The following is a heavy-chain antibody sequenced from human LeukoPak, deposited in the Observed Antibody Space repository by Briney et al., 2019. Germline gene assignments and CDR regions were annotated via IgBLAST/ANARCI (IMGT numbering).Heavy chain of an antibody. V-gene: IGHV1-2*02. Sequence: ASVKVSCTASGYSFTSNYLHWVRKAPGQGLEWMGWINTNSGGTNYAQKFQGRVTMTRDTSISTAYMELSRLRSDDTAVYYCARGQYPSKTNGCDPWGQGTLVTVSS. CDR3: ARGQYPSKTNGCDP. CDR1: GYSFTSNY. J-gene: IGHJ5*02. D-gene: IGHD2-2*01. CDR2: INTNSGGT.